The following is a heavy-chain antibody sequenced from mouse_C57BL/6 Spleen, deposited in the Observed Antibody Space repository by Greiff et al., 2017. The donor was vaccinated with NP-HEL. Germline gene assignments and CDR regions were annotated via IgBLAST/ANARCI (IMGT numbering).Heavy chain of an antibody. J-gene: IGHJ3*01. D-gene: IGHD2-4*01. CDR1: GYAFSSYW. Sequence: VQRVESGAELVKPGASVKISCKASGYAFSSYWMNWVKQRPGKGLEWIGQIYPGDGDTNYNGKFKGKATLTADKSSSAAYMQLSSLNSEDSAVYFCAKDYDAWFAYWGQGTLVTVSA. CDR3: AKDYDAWFAY. V-gene: IGHV1-80*01. CDR2: IYPGDGDT.